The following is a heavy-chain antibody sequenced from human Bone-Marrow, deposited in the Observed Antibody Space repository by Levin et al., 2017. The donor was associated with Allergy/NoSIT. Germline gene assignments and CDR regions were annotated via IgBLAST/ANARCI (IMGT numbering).Heavy chain of an antibody. V-gene: IGHV4-61*01. D-gene: IGHD2-21*02. CDR2: IYYSGST. J-gene: IGHJ4*02. CDR3: ARVGFTYCGGDCYAYYFDY. CDR1: GGSVSSGSYY. Sequence: SETLSLTCTVSGGSVSSGSYYWSWIRQPPGKGLEWIGYIYYSGSTNYNPSLKSRVTISVDTSKNQFSLKLSSVTAADTAVYYCARVGFTYCGGDCYAYYFDYWGQGTLVTVSS.